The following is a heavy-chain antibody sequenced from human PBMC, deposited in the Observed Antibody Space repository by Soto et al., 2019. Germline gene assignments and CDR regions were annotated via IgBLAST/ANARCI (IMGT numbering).Heavy chain of an antibody. Sequence: GGSLRLSCAASGFTFSGSAMHWVRQASGKGLEWVGRIRSKANSYATAYAASVKGRFTISRDDSKNTAYLQMNSLKTEDTAVYYCTSQTGDYDAFDIWGQGTMVTVSS. CDR2: IRSKANSYAT. CDR3: TSQTGDYDAFDI. V-gene: IGHV3-73*01. D-gene: IGHD7-27*01. CDR1: GFTFSGSA. J-gene: IGHJ3*02.